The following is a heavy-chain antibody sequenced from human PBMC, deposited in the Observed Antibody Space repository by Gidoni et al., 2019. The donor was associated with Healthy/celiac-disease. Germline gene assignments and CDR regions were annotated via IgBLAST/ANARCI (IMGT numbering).Heavy chain of an antibody. CDR3: ASIAHYDFWSGYSQGVDY. CDR2: ISSSSSYI. CDR1: GFTFSSYS. D-gene: IGHD3-3*01. V-gene: IGHV3-21*01. Sequence: EVQLVESGGGLVKPGGSLRLSCAASGFTFSSYSMNWFRQAPVKGLEWVSSISSSSSYIYYADSVKGRFTISRDNAKNSLYLQMNSLRAEDTAVYYCASIAHYDFWSGYSQGVDYWGQGTLVTVSS. J-gene: IGHJ4*02.